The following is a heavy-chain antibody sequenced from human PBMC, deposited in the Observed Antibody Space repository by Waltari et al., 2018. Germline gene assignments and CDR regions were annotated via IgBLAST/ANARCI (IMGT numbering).Heavy chain of an antibody. CDR1: GYTFTGYY. CDR2: IGPKSGGT. Sequence: QVQLVQSGAEVKKPGASVKVSCKASGYTFTGYYIHWVRQAPGQGLEWMGGIGPKSGGTHFSQKFQDRVTMTRDTSSRTAYMELGRLKSDDTAVYYCARPRRYCTGGTCYSNWLDPWGQGTLVTVSS. D-gene: IGHD2-15*01. J-gene: IGHJ5*02. V-gene: IGHV1-2*02. CDR3: ARPRRYCTGGTCYSNWLDP.